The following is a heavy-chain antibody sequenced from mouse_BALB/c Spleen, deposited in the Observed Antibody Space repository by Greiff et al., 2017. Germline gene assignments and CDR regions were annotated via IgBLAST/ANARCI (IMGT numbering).Heavy chain of an antibody. CDR1: GFSLTSYG. V-gene: IGHV2-3*01. Sequence: VKLVESGPGLVAPSQSLSITCTVSGFSLTSYGVSWVRQPPGKGLEWLGVIWGDGSTNYHSALISRLCTSKDNSKSHVFLKLNSLQTDDTATYYCAKRGGNYGYFDYWGQGTTLTVSA. CDR3: AKRGGNYGYFDY. D-gene: IGHD2-1*01. CDR2: IWGDGST. J-gene: IGHJ2*01.